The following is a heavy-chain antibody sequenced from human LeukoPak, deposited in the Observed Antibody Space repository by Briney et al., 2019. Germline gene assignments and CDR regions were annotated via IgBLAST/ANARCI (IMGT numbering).Heavy chain of an antibody. Sequence: PGGSLRLSCAASGFTFSSYSMNWVRQAPGKGLEWVSSISSSSSYIYYADSVKGRFTISRDNAKNSLYLQMNSLRAEDTAVYYCAKEGYYDSKRTAGYFDLWGRGTLVTVSS. CDR1: GFTFSSYS. CDR3: AKEGYYDSKRTAGYFDL. J-gene: IGHJ2*01. CDR2: ISSSSSYI. V-gene: IGHV3-21*01. D-gene: IGHD3-22*01.